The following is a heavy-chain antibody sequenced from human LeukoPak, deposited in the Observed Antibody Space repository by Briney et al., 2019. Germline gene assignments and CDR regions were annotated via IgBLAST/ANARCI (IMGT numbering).Heavy chain of an antibody. CDR3: ARDRITSRQWELLATHFDY. CDR1: GGTFSSYA. D-gene: IGHD1-26*01. J-gene: IGHJ4*02. Sequence: ASVKVSCKASGGTFSSYAISWVRQAPGQGLEWMGGIIPIFGTANYAQKFQGRVTITADESKSTAYMELSGLRSEATAVYYCARDRITSRQWELLATHFDYWGQGTLVTVSS. V-gene: IGHV1-69*01. CDR2: IIPIFGTA.